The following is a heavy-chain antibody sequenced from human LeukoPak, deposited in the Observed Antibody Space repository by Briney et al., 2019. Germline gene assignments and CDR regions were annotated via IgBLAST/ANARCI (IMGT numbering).Heavy chain of an antibody. CDR1: GGTFSSYA. CDR2: IIPIFGTA. J-gene: IGHJ4*02. CDR3: ARDGDYSYCSSGSCYSGY. Sequence: ASVKVSCKASGGTFSSYAISWVRQAPGQGLEWMGGIIPIFGTANYAQKFQGRVTITADESTSTAYMELSSLRSEDTAVYYCARDGDYSYCSSGSCYSGYWGQGTLVTVSS. V-gene: IGHV1-69*13. D-gene: IGHD2-15*01.